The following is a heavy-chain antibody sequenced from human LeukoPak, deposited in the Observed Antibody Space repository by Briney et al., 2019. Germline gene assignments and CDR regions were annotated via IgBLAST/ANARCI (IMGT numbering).Heavy chain of an antibody. V-gene: IGHV1-18*01. D-gene: IGHD3-3*01. CDR2: ISAYNGNT. CDR3: ARVQSDFWSGYYLGYFDY. Sequence: ASVKVSCKASGYTFTSYGISWVRQAPGQGLEWMGWISAYNGNTNYAQKLQGRVTMTTDISTSTAYMELRSLRSDDTAVYYCARVQSDFWSGYYLGYFDYWGQGTLVTVSS. J-gene: IGHJ4*02. CDR1: GYTFTSYG.